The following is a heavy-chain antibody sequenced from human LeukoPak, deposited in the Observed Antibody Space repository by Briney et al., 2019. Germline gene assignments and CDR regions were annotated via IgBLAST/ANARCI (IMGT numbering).Heavy chain of an antibody. D-gene: IGHD3-22*01. CDR3: ARPGPSSAAFDI. CDR2: IYYSGST. V-gene: IGHV4-39*01. J-gene: IGHJ3*02. Sequence: PSETLSLTCTVSGGSISSSSSYWGWIRQPPGKGLEWIGGIYYSGSTYYNPSLKSRVTISVDTSKNQFSLKLSSVTAADTAVYYCARPGPSSAAFDIWGQGTMVTVSS. CDR1: GGSISSSSSY.